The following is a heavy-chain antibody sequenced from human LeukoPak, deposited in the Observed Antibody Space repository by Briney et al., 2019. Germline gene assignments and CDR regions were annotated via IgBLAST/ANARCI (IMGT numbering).Heavy chain of an antibody. D-gene: IGHD4/OR15-4a*01. Sequence: GGSLRLSCAASGIRFSHYGMSWVRQAPGKGLEWVSGISESGDNTYYADSVKGRFTISRDNSKDTLFLQMNSLRGEDTAVYYCAQGLYYFDYWGQGTLVTVSS. J-gene: IGHJ4*02. V-gene: IGHV3-23*01. CDR3: AQGLYYFDY. CDR1: GIRFSHYG. CDR2: ISESGDNT.